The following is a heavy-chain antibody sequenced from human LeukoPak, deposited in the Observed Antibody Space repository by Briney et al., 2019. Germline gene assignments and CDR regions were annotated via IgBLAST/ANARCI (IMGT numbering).Heavy chain of an antibody. V-gene: IGHV1-18*01. Sequence: GAPVKVSCRASGYIFANYDITWVRQAPGQGLEWMGRISTSNGDTNYAQSLQGRVTMTTDTFTSTVYMELRSLRSDDTAVYYCARDPYHRLGPPLDLWGQGTLVTVSS. CDR3: ARDPYHRLGPPLDL. CDR2: ISTSNGDT. CDR1: GYIFANYD. J-gene: IGHJ5*02. D-gene: IGHD2-2*01.